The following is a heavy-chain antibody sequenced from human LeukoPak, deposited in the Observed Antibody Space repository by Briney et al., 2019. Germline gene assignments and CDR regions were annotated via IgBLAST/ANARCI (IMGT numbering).Heavy chain of an antibody. V-gene: IGHV3-23*01. CDR3: AKEVDSSGYYYGESTFDY. D-gene: IGHD3-22*01. CDR2: ISRSGGST. Sequence: GGSLRLSCAASGLTFSSYAMTWVRQAPGKGLEWVSAISRSGGSTNYADSVKGRFTISRDNSKNTVYLQMNSLRAEDTAVYYCAKEVDSSGYYYGESTFDYWGQGTLVTVSS. J-gene: IGHJ4*02. CDR1: GLTFSSYA.